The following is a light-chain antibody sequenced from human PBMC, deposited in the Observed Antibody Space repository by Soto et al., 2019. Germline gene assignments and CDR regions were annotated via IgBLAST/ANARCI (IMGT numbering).Light chain of an antibody. CDR1: SSDIGRYNY. CDR2: DVS. J-gene: IGLJ1*01. V-gene: IGLV2-14*01. Sequence: QSALTQPASVSGSPGQSITISCTGTSSDIGRYNYVSWYQQYPGKAPKFMIYDVSNRPSGVSNRFSGSKSGNTASLTISGLQAEYVADYYCSSYISSSTYVFGTGTNVTVL. CDR3: SSYISSSTYV.